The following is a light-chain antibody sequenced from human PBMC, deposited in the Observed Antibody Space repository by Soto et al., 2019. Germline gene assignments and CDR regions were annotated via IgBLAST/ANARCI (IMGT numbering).Light chain of an antibody. CDR2: AAS. CDR1: QAISNY. V-gene: IGKV1-17*03. CDR3: LQHKSYQWT. Sequence: DIQMTQSPSAMSASVGDRVIITCRSSQAISNYLAWFQRKPGQAPKRLIYAASTLQSGVPSRFSGSGSGTEFSLTIDTLEPEDFATYFCLQHKSYQWTFGQGTKVDIK. J-gene: IGKJ1*01.